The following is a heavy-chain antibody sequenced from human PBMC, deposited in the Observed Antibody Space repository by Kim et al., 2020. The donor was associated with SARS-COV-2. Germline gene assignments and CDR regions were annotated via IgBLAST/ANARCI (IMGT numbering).Heavy chain of an antibody. J-gene: IGHJ4*02. Sequence: APVKGRFAISRDDPKNTVYLQMNSLGSEDTGVYYCFPSGYSSHGVFHAYWGQGTLVTVSS. D-gene: IGHD6-19*01. CDR3: FPSGYSSHGVFHAY. V-gene: IGHV3-15*01.